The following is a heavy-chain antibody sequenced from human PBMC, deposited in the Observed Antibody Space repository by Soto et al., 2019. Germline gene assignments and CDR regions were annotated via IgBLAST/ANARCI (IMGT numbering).Heavy chain of an antibody. CDR3: ARSQGSSTSLEIYYYYYYGMDV. V-gene: IGHV1-69*01. CDR1: GGTFSSYA. CDR2: IIPISDTT. Sequence: QVQLVQSGAEVKKPGSSVKVSCKASGGTFSSYAISWVRQAPGQGLEWMGGIIPISDTTNYAQKFQGRVTITADQSTSTAYMELSSLRSEDTAVYYCARSQGSSTSLEIYYYYYYGMDVWGPGTTVRLL. J-gene: IGHJ6*02. D-gene: IGHD2-2*01.